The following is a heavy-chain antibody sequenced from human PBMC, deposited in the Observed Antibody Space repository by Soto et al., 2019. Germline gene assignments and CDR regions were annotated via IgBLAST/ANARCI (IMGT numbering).Heavy chain of an antibody. D-gene: IGHD2-2*02. Sequence: VTSVKVSCKASGGTLSSYAISWVRQAPGQGLEWMGGTIPIFGTANYARKFQGRVTITADASTSTAYMELSSLRSEDTAVYYCARXCSSPSCYTPYYYGMDVWGQGTTVTVSS. V-gene: IGHV1-69*13. J-gene: IGHJ6*02. CDR1: GGTLSSYA. CDR3: ARXCSSPSCYTPYYYGMDV. CDR2: TIPIFGTA.